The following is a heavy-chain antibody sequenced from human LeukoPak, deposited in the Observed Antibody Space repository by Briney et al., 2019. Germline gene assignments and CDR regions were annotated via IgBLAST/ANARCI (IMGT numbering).Heavy chain of an antibody. D-gene: IGHD3-10*01. CDR1: GGSISSSSYC. J-gene: IGHJ4*02. CDR2: IYYSGST. Sequence: SETLSLTCTVSGGSISSSSYCWGWIRQPPGKGLEWIGSIYYSGSTYYNPSLKSRVTISVDTSKNQFSLKLSSVTAADTAVYYCAILNREFSGVDYWGQGTLVTVSS. CDR3: AILNREFSGVDY. V-gene: IGHV4-39*07.